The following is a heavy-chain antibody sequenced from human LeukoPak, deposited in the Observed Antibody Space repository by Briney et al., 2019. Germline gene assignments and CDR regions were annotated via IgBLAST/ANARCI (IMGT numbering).Heavy chain of an antibody. D-gene: IGHD2-2*01. V-gene: IGHV4-59*01. CDR3: ARVVCSNTSCYFDY. Sequence: SETLSLTCTVSGGSISSYYWSWIRQPPGKGLEWIGYIYYSGSTNYNPSLKSRVTISVDTSKNQFSLKLSSVTAADTAVYYCARVVCSNTSCYFDYWGQGTLVTVSS. J-gene: IGHJ4*02. CDR2: IYYSGST. CDR1: GGSISSYY.